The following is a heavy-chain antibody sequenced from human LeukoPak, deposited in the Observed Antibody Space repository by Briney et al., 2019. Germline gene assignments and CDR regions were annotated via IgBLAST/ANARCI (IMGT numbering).Heavy chain of an antibody. CDR3: CHSLSGRTGAFDI. CDR2: TYYRSKWYN. J-gene: IGHJ3*02. D-gene: IGHD2-21*01. Sequence: SQTLSLTCAISGDSVSSNSAAWNWIRQSPSRGLEWLGRTYYRSKWYNDYAVSVKSRITINPDTSKNQFSLQLDSVTPEDTAVFYCCHSLSGRTGAFDIWGRGTVVTVSS. CDR1: GDSVSSNSAA. V-gene: IGHV6-1*01.